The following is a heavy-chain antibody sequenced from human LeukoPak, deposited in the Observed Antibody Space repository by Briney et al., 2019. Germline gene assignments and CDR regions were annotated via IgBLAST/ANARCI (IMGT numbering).Heavy chain of an antibody. CDR3: ARVPIVVVPAAYFDP. V-gene: IGHV1-8*03. D-gene: IGHD2-2*01. Sequence: ASVKVSCKASGYTFTSYDINWVRQATGQGLEWMGWMNPNSGNTGYAQKFQGRVTITRNTSISTAYMELSSLRSEDTAVYYCARVPIVVVPAAYFDPWGQGTLVTVSS. CDR1: GYTFTSYD. CDR2: MNPNSGNT. J-gene: IGHJ5*02.